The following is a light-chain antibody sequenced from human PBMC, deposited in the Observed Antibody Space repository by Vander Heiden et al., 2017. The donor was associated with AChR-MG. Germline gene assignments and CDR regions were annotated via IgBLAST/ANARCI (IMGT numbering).Light chain of an antibody. J-gene: IGKJ2*01. V-gene: IGKV3-20*01. CDR2: GAS. Sequence: EIVLTQSPGTLSLSPGERATLSCRASQRVTSSELAWYQQKPGQAPRLLIFGASSRIPGIPDRFSGSGSGIDFTLTISRLEPEDFAVYYCQHYGDSPPYTFGQGTKLEIK. CDR1: QRVTSSE. CDR3: QHYGDSPPYT.